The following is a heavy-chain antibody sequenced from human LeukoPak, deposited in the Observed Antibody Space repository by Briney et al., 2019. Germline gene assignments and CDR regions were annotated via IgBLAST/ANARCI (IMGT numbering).Heavy chain of an antibody. CDR3: ARDSETETGWYYYGMDV. CDR1: GFIVSSNY. D-gene: IGHD1-1*01. J-gene: IGHJ6*02. Sequence: GGSLRLSCAASGFIVSSNYMNWVRQAPGKGLEWIAVLYSGGSVYYADSVKGRFTISRDNSKNTLYLQIYSLRAEDTAIYYCARDSETETGWYYYGMDVWGQGTTVTVSS. V-gene: IGHV3-53*01. CDR2: LYSGGSV.